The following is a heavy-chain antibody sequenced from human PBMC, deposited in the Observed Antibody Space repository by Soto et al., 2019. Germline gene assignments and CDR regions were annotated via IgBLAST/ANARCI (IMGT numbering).Heavy chain of an antibody. CDR3: ARDSLRITMVRGVPGDYYGMDV. Sequence: VKVSCKASGGTFSSYAISWVRQAPGQGLEWMGGIIPIFGTANYAQKFQGRVTITADESTSTAYMELSSLRSEDTAVYYCARDSLRITMVRGVPGDYYGMDVWGQGTTVTVSS. V-gene: IGHV1-69*13. D-gene: IGHD3-10*01. CDR2: IIPIFGTA. CDR1: GGTFSSYA. J-gene: IGHJ6*02.